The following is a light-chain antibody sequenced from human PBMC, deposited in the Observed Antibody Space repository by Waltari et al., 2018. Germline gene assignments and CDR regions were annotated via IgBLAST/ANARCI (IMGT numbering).Light chain of an antibody. V-gene: IGKV4-1*01. CDR2: WAS. Sequence: DIVMTQSPDSLAVSLGERATINCKSSQSVLYSPNNKNYLAWYQQKPGQPPKLLIYWASSRESGVPDRFSGSGSGTDFTLTISSLQAEDVAVFYCQQYYSTPWTFGPGTKVEIK. J-gene: IGKJ1*01. CDR1: QSVLYSPNNKNY. CDR3: QQYYSTPWT.